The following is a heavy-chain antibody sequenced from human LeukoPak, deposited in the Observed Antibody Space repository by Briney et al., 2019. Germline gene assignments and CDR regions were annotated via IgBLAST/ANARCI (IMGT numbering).Heavy chain of an antibody. D-gene: IGHD3-10*01. CDR3: ASSSAPPGCYYYYMDV. CDR1: GGTFSSYT. Sequence: ASVKVSCKASGGTFSSYTISWVRQAPGHGLEWMGRIIPILGIANYAQKIQGRVTITADKSTSTAYMELSSLRSEDTAVYYCASSSAPPGCYYYYMDVWGKGTTVTVSS. V-gene: IGHV1-69*02. J-gene: IGHJ6*03. CDR2: IIPILGIA.